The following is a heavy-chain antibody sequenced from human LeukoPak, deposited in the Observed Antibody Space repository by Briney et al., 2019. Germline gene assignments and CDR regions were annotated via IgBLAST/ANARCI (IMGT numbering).Heavy chain of an antibody. J-gene: IGHJ5*02. CDR1: GGSISSYY. D-gene: IGHD3-10*01. CDR2: IYYSGST. Sequence: SSETLSHTCTVSGGSISSYYWSWIRQPPGKGLEWIGYIYYSGSTNYNPSLKSRVTISVDTSKNQFSLKLSSVTAADTAVYYCARAVTYYYGSGSPSWFDPWGQGTLVTVSS. CDR3: ARAVTYYYGSGSPSWFDP. V-gene: IGHV4-59*01.